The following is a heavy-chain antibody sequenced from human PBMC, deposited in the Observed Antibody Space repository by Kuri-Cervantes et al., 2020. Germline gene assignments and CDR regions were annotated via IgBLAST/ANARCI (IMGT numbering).Heavy chain of an antibody. CDR2: IKQDGGQK. D-gene: IGHD3-10*01. CDR1: GFTFSRYW. CDR3: ARDYDPMILWFGESYYYYGMDV. J-gene: IGHJ6*02. V-gene: IGHV3-7*01. Sequence: GGSLRLSCAASGFTFSRYWMSWVRQAPGKGLEWVTSIKQDGGQKYYLDSVKGRFTISKDNARNSLYLQMSSLRAEDTAVYYCARDYDPMILWFGESYYYYGMDVWGQGTTVTVSS.